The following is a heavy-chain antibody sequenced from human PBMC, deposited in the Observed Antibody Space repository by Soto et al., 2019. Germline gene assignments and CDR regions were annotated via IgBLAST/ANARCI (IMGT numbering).Heavy chain of an antibody. J-gene: IGHJ4*02. V-gene: IGHV1-18*01. CDR3: ARDGGGGYDYVWGSYRSFDY. D-gene: IGHD3-16*02. Sequence: QVQLVQSGAEVKKPGASVKVSCKASGYTFTSYGISWVRQAPGHGLEWMGWISAYNGNTNYAQKLQGRVTMTTDTSTRTAYMELRSLRSDDTAVYYCARDGGGGYDYVWGSYRSFDYWGQGTLVTVSS. CDR2: ISAYNGNT. CDR1: GYTFTSYG.